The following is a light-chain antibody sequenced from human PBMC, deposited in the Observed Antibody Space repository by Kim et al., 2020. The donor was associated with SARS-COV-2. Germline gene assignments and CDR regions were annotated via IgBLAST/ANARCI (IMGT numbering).Light chain of an antibody. V-gene: IGLV10-54*04. Sequence: QHAALSCSEKRDNVGNNGAAWLQQPLGHPPRLLSYTTNNRPSGISERFSASRSGDTASLTISGLQPEDEADYYCSSWDSSINAWVFGGGTQLTVL. CDR3: SSWDSSINAWV. CDR1: RDNVGNNG. J-gene: IGLJ2*01. CDR2: TTN.